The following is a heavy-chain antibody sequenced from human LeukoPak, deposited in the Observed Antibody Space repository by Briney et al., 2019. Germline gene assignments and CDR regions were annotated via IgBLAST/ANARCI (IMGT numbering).Heavy chain of an antibody. CDR1: GYTFTSYD. J-gene: IGHJ5*02. Sequence: ASVKVSCKASGYTFTSYDINWVRQATGQGLEWMGWMNPNSGNTGYAQKFQGRVTITTDESTSTAYMELSSLRSEDTAVYYCARGEYSSSWSPAPPFDPWGQGTLVTVSS. CDR2: MNPNSGNT. D-gene: IGHD6-13*01. V-gene: IGHV1-8*03. CDR3: ARGEYSSSWSPAPPFDP.